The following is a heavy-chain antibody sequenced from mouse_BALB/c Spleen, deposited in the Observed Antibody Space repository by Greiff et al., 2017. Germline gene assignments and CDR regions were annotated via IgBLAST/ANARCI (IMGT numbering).Heavy chain of an antibody. D-gene: IGHD1-1*01. J-gene: IGHJ3*01. V-gene: IGHV1-14*01. CDR2: INPYNDGT. CDR1: GYTFTSYV. CDR3: ARMPYGSSPWFAY. Sequence: EVQLQESGPELVKPGASVKMSCKASGYTFTSYVMHWVKQKPGQGLEWIGYINPYNDGTKYNEKFKGKATLTSDKSSSTAYMELSSLTSEDSAVYYCARMPYGSSPWFAYWGQGTLVTVSA.